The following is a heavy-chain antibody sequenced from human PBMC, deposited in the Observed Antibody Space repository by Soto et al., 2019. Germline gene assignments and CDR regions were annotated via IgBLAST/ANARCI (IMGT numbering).Heavy chain of an antibody. V-gene: IGHV3-74*01. CDR1: GFTSSSYW. CDR3: ARDWYYYDTSDHFSADAFDI. D-gene: IGHD3-22*01. Sequence: EVQLVESGGGLVQPGGSLRLSCAASGFTSSSYWMHWVRQAPGKGLVWVSRISNDCTSTNYADSVKGRFTISRDNAKNTVYLEMNSLRAEDTAVYYCARDWYYYDTSDHFSADAFDIWGQGTTVTVSS. CDR2: ISNDCTST. J-gene: IGHJ3*02.